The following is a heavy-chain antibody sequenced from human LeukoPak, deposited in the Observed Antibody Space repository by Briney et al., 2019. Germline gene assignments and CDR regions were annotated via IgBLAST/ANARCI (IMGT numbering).Heavy chain of an antibody. J-gene: IGHJ6*02. CDR1: GYTFTIYG. Sequence: ASVTVSCTASGYTFTIYGISWVRQAPGQGHEWMGWISAYNGNTNYAQKLQGRVTMTTDTSTSTAYMELRSLRSDDTAVYYCARLKGDGYTYYYYYGMDVWGQGTTVTVSS. CDR3: ARLKGDGYTYYYYYGMDV. CDR2: ISAYNGNT. D-gene: IGHD5-24*01. V-gene: IGHV1-18*01.